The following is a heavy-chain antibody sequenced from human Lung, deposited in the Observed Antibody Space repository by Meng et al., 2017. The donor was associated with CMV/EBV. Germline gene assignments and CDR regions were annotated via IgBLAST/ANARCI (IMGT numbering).Heavy chain of an antibody. CDR2: IKQDGSEK. CDR3: AKVGYHDSSGHFYYSDY. D-gene: IGHD3-22*01. V-gene: IGHV3-7*01. J-gene: IGHJ4*02. CDR1: GFTFSSYW. Sequence: SXAASGFTFSSYWMSWVRQAPGKGLEWVANIKQDGSEKYYVDSVKGRFTISRDNAKNTLYLQMNSLRAEDTAVYYCAKVGYHDSSGHFYYSDYWXQGTLVTVSS.